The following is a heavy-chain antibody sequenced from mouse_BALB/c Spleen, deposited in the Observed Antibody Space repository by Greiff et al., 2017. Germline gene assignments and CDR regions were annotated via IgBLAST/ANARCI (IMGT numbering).Heavy chain of an antibody. CDR3: ARQRLYGFAY. CDR2: ISSGGGST. CDR1: GFAFSSYD. D-gene: IGHD2-3*01. V-gene: IGHV5-12-1*01. Sequence: EVHLVESGGGLVKPGGSLKLSCAASGFAFSSYDMSWVRQTPERRLEWVAYISSGGGSTYYPDTVKGRFTISRDNAKNTLYLQMSSLKSEDTAMYYCARQRLYGFAYWGQGTLVTVSA. J-gene: IGHJ3*01.